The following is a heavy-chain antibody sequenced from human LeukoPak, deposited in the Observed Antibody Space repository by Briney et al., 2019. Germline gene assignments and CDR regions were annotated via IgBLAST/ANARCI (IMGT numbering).Heavy chain of an antibody. CDR1: GYTFSDYS. D-gene: IGHD3-10*01. V-gene: IGHV3-21*04. CDR3: AKDGVTMVRGAEGALTPGY. CDR2: ISSSGAYI. Sequence: GGSLRLSCAASGYTFSDYSVNWVRQVPGKGLEWVSSISSSGAYIYYADSVKGRFTISRDNSKNTLYLQMNSLRAEDTAVYYCAKDGVTMVRGAEGALTPGYWGQGTLVTVSS. J-gene: IGHJ4*02.